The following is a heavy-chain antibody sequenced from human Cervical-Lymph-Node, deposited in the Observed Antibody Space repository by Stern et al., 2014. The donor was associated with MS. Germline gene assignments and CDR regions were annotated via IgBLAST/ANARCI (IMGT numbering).Heavy chain of an antibody. CDR3: AKVYGSGPFDY. D-gene: IGHD6-19*01. J-gene: IGHJ4*02. Sequence: EVHLLESGGTLVQPGGSLRLSCAASGFTFSSYAMSWVRQAPGKGLEWVSVISGSDGSTFYADSVKGRFTISRDNSKNTLFLQTNSLRAEDTAVYYCAKVYGSGPFDYWGQGTLVTVSS. CDR1: GFTFSSYA. V-gene: IGHV3-23*01. CDR2: ISGSDGST.